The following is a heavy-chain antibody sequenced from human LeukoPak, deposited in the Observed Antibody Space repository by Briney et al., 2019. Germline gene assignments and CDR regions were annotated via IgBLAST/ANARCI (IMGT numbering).Heavy chain of an antibody. CDR1: GFTFSSFG. CDR3: ARDRLHCSGGSCYSQLFDY. D-gene: IGHD2-15*01. Sequence: QPGRSLRLSCAASGFTFSSFGMHWVRQAPGKGLEWVTVVLKDGTDKDYADSVKGRFTISRDNSKKTLYLQMNSLRAEDTAVYYCARDRLHCSGGSCYSQLFDYWGQGTLVTVSS. CDR2: VLKDGTDK. V-gene: IGHV3-30*19. J-gene: IGHJ4*02.